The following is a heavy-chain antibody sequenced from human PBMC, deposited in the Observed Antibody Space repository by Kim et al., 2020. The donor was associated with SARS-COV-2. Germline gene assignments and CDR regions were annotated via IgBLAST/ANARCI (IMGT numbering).Heavy chain of an antibody. CDR3: ARGRYSGYELSKYYYYYGMDV. Sequence: GGSLRLSCAASGFTFSSYSMNWVRQAPGKGLEWVSYISSSSSTIYYADSVKGRFTISRDNAKNSLYLQMNSLRDEDTAVYYCARGRYSGYELSKYYYYYGMDVWGQGTTVTVSS. V-gene: IGHV3-48*02. D-gene: IGHD5-12*01. CDR2: ISSSSSTI. CDR1: GFTFSSYS. J-gene: IGHJ6*02.